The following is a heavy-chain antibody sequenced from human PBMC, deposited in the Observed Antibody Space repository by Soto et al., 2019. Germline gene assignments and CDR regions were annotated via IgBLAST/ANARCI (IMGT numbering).Heavy chain of an antibody. Sequence: ASVKVSCKASGYSFTNNDVSWVRQATGQGLEWMGWMNPGSGDTGYAQKFQGRVTMTRDISIATAYMELSSLRSDDTAIYYCARMETFGSLNWFDPWGQGTRVTVSS. CDR3: ARMETFGSLNWFDP. D-gene: IGHD3-16*01. CDR1: GYSFTNND. CDR2: MNPGSGDT. V-gene: IGHV1-8*01. J-gene: IGHJ5*02.